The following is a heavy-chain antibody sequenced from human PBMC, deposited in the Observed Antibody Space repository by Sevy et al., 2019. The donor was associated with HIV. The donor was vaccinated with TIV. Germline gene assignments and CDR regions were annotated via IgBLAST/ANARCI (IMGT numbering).Heavy chain of an antibody. J-gene: IGHJ6*02. V-gene: IGHV3-30*04. CDR2: ISYDGSIK. CDR3: GGERTYYYDSSGSDYGYYGMDV. D-gene: IGHD3-22*01. Sequence: GGSLRLSCAASGVTFSTYAMHWVRQAPGKGLEWVAVISYDGSIKYSADSVKGRFTISRDNSKNTLYLQMNSLRPEDTAVYHCGGERTYYYDSSGSDYGYYGMDVWGQGATVTVSS. CDR1: GVTFSTYA.